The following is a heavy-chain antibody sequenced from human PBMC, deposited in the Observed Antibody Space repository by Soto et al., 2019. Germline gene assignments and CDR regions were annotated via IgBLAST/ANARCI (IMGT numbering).Heavy chain of an antibody. CDR3: ARGIATGQLDP. CDR2: INPDNGNT. CDR1: GYTVTKYT. V-gene: IGHV1-3*01. Sequence: ASVKVSCRASGYTVTKYTMKWVRQAPGQRLEWMGWINPDNGNTKSSQKFQDRVIITRDTSASTAYMDLSSLRSEDTAVYYCARGIATGQLDPWGQGTLVNAPQ. D-gene: IGHD2-15*01. J-gene: IGHJ5*02.